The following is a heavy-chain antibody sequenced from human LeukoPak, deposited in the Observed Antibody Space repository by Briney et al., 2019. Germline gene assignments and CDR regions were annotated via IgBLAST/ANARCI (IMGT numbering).Heavy chain of an antibody. Sequence: SVKVSCKAPGGTFSSYAITWVRQAPGQGLEWMGGIIPIFGTANYAQKFQGRVTMTRDTSTSTVYMELSSLRSEDTAVYYCARVRDGYNDAYDIWGQGTMVTVHS. D-gene: IGHD5-24*01. CDR3: ARVRDGYNDAYDI. CDR2: IIPIFGTA. J-gene: IGHJ3*02. CDR1: GGTFSSYA. V-gene: IGHV1-69*05.